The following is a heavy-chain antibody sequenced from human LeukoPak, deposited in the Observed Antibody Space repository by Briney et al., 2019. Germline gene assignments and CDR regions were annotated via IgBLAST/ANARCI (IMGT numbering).Heavy chain of an antibody. CDR3: VRDSDYQRNSGGRYAHYDALDI. CDR2: IKADGSVK. V-gene: IGHV3-7*01. Sequence: PGGSLRLSCAASGFTFSTSWMSWVRQAPGKGLEWVAHIKADGSVKHYVDSMEGRFSISRDNARSSLNLQMNSLRAEDTAVYYCVRDSDYQRNSGGRYAHYDALDIWGHGTMVTVSS. J-gene: IGHJ3*02. CDR1: GFTFSTSW. D-gene: IGHD2-21*01.